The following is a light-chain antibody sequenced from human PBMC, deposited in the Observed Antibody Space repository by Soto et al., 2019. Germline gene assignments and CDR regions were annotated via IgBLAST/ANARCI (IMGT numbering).Light chain of an antibody. CDR1: QSVSSN. V-gene: IGKV3-15*01. CDR2: DAS. Sequence: IEMTHSPATLSVSPGERATLSCRASQSVSSNLAWYQQRVGQAPKLLIYDASTRATGIPARFSGSGSGTEFTLTISSLQSEDFAVYYCQQYNDWPETFGQGTRWISN. J-gene: IGKJ1*01. CDR3: QQYNDWPET.